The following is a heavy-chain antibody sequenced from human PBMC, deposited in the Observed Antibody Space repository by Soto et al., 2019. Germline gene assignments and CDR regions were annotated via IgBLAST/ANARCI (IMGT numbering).Heavy chain of an antibody. CDR3: ARDKDRQQLGGKYYYGIDV. J-gene: IGHJ6*02. CDR1: GGTFGNSA. D-gene: IGHD2-15*01. V-gene: IGHV1-69*12. CDR2: IIPIFSTP. Sequence: QVQLVQSGAEVKKPGSSVTVSCKASGGTFGNSAISWVRQAPGQGLEWMGGIIPIFSTPDYAQKFQGRVTITADETTTTAYMELTRLKSEGTAVYYCARDKDRQQLGGKYYYGIDVWGQGTTVTVSS.